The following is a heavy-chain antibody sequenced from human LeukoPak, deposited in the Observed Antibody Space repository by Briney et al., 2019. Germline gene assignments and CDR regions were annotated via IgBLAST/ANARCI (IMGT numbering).Heavy chain of an antibody. J-gene: IGHJ4*02. CDR3: ARDRSVRDYDSSGYYSSPLFDY. Sequence: GGSLRLSCAASGFTVSSNYMSWVRQAPGKGLEWVSVIYGGGSTYYADSVKGRFTISRDNSKNTLYLQMNSLRAEDTAVYYCARDRSVRDYDSSGYYSSPLFDYWGQGTLVTVSS. D-gene: IGHD3-22*01. V-gene: IGHV3-53*01. CDR1: GFTVSSNY. CDR2: IYGGGST.